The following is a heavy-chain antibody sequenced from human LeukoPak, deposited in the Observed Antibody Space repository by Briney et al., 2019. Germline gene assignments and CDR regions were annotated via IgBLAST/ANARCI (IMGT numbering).Heavy chain of an antibody. D-gene: IGHD2/OR15-2a*01. CDR1: KFTFSNAW. CDR3: TTYPQNRH. V-gene: IGHV3-15*01. Sequence: SGGSLRLSCSASKFTFSNAWMSWVRQAPGKGLEWLGRIKPNTDGGTAAYAAPVEDRFTISRDDLKGMLYLQMNSLKIEDTAVYYCTTYPQNRHWGQGTLVTVSS. CDR2: IKPNTDGGTA. J-gene: IGHJ4*02.